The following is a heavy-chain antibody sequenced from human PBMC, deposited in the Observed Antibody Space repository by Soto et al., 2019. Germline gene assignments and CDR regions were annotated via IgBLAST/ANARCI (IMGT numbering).Heavy chain of an antibody. CDR1: GYTFTSYA. V-gene: IGHV1-3*05. Sequence: QVQLVQSGAEEKKPGASVKVSCKASGYTFTSYAMHWARQAPGQRLEWLGGINAGIGDTQYSQKFPGRVTITRDTSASTAYMELSSLRSEDTAVYYCAIDFSMVVVAPVYWGQGTLVTVSS. CDR2: INAGIGDT. CDR3: AIDFSMVVVAPVY. D-gene: IGHD3-22*01. J-gene: IGHJ4*02.